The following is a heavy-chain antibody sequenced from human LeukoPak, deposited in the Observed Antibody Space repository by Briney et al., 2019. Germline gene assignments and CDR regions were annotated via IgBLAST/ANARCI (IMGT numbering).Heavy chain of an antibody. J-gene: IGHJ4*02. CDR3: ARGGPYCSGGSCPVIPFDY. CDR2: IIPIFGTA. CDR1: GGTFSSYA. Sequence: TVKVSCKASGGTFSSYAISWVRQAPGQGLEWMGGIIPIFGTANYAQKFQGRVTITADESTSTAYMELSSLRSEDTAVYYCARGGPYCSGGSCPVIPFDYWGQGTLVTVSS. V-gene: IGHV1-69*01. D-gene: IGHD2-15*01.